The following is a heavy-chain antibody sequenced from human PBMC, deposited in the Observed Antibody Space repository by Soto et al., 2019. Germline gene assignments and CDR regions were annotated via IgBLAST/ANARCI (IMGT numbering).Heavy chain of an antibody. V-gene: IGHV1-69*01. D-gene: IGHD5-12*01. Sequence: QVQLVQSGAEVKKPGSSVKVSCKASGGTFNNYAISWVRQAPGQGLEWMGGIIPIIGTADYAHKFQGRLAISADESTGTTCLELSSLRSADTALYYCARGGVDVVATSAFDYWGQGTLVTVSS. CDR3: ARGGVDVVATSAFDY. CDR1: GGTFNNYA. J-gene: IGHJ4*02. CDR2: IIPIIGTA.